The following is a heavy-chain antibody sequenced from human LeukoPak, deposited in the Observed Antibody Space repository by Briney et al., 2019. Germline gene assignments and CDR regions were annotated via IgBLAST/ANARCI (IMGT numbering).Heavy chain of an antibody. CDR1: GFTFSDYN. D-gene: IGHD3-10*01. J-gene: IGHJ6*03. CDR3: ARDPRGRYGSGSYRSYYYYYMDV. Sequence: GGSLRLSCAASGFTFSDYNMRWIRQAPGKGLEWVSSISRSGSTKYYADSVKGRFTISRDNAKNSLYLQMNSLRAEDTAVYYCARDPRGRYGSGSYRSYYYYYMDVWGKGTTVTISS. V-gene: IGHV3-11*01. CDR2: ISRSGSTK.